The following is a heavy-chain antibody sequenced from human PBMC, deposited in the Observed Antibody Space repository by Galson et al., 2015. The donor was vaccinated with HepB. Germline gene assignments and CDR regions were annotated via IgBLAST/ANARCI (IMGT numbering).Heavy chain of an antibody. V-gene: IGHV4-4*02. CDR2: IYHSGGT. J-gene: IGHJ4*02. CDR3: ARAKEGRGYFDY. D-gene: IGHD3-10*01. CDR1: GDSISSDSW. Sequence: ETLSLPCAVSGDSISSDSWWSWVRQPPGEGLEWIGEIYHSGGTNYRPSLKSPVTISVDKSKNLFSLKLTFVTAADTAVYYCARAKEGRGYFDYWGQGTLVTVSS.